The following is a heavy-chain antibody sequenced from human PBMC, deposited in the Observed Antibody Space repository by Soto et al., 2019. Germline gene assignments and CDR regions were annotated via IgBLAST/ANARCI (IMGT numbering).Heavy chain of an antibody. V-gene: IGHV3-23*01. D-gene: IGHD2-2*01. J-gene: IGHJ4*02. CDR3: AKETMASAYADY. CDR2: ISGGGSTA. Sequence: EVQLLESGGGLVQRGGSQRLSCAASGFTFTSYVMSWVRQAPGKGLEWVAGISGGGSTAFYADSVKGRFTISRDNAKNTVYLQMNSLRAEDTAIYYCAKETMASAYADYWGQGTLVTVSS. CDR1: GFTFTSYV.